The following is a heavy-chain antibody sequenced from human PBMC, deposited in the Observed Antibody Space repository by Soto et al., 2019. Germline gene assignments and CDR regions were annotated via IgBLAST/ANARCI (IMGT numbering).Heavy chain of an antibody. D-gene: IGHD2-15*01. Sequence: EVQLVESGGGLVKPGGSLRLSCAASGFTFSTSTMKWVRQAPGQGLEWLSSISSTSTYTYYAASVRGRFTISRDNAKNSLYLQMNSLKAEDTAVYYCARVGSPGYCSGGFCPPPDYWGQGTLVTVSS. J-gene: IGHJ4*02. CDR3: ARVGSPGYCSGGFCPPPDY. CDR2: ISSTSTYT. V-gene: IGHV3-21*02. CDR1: GFTFSTST.